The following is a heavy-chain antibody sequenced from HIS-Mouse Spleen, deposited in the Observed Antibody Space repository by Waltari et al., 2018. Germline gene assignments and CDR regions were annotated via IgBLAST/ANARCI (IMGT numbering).Heavy chain of an antibody. J-gene: IGHJ2*01. D-gene: IGHD6-13*01. Sequence: QLQLQESGPGLVKPSETLSLTCTVSGGSISSSSYYWGWIRQPPGKGLEWIGSIDYSVTTYYNRSLKSRGTISVDTSKNQFSLKLSSVTAADTAVYYCAREIPYSSSWYDWYFDLWGRGTLVTVSS. V-gene: IGHV4-39*07. CDR3: AREIPYSSSWYDWYFDL. CDR2: IDYSVTT. CDR1: GGSISSSSYY.